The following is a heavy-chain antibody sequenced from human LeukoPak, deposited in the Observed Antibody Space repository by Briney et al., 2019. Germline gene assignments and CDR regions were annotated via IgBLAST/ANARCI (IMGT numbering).Heavy chain of an antibody. CDR3: ARGPTYYYDSSGRGAFDI. J-gene: IGHJ3*02. CDR2: INHSGST. V-gene: IGHV4-34*01. CDR1: GGSFSGYY. Sequence: SETLSLTCAVYGGSFSGYYWSWIRQPPGKVLEWVGEINHSGSTNYNPSLKSRVTISVDTSKNQFSLKLSSVTAADTAVYYCARGPTYYYDSSGRGAFDIWGQGTMVTVSS. D-gene: IGHD3-22*01.